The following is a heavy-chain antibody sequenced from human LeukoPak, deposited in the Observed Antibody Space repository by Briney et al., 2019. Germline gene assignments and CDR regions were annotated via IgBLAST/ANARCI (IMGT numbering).Heavy chain of an antibody. V-gene: IGHV4-4*07. Sequence: PSETLSLTCTVSGGSISSYYWSWIRQPAGKGLEWIGRIYTSGSTNYNPSLKSRVTMSVDTSKNQFSLRLSSVTAADTAVYYCAREPSTGYNPWYYGMDVGGQGTTVTVSS. CDR1: GGSISSYY. D-gene: IGHD3-9*01. CDR2: IYTSGST. CDR3: AREPSTGYNPWYYGMDV. J-gene: IGHJ6*02.